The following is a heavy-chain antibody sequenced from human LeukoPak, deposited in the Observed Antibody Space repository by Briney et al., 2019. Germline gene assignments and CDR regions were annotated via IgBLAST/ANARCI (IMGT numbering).Heavy chain of an antibody. J-gene: IGHJ5*01. V-gene: IGHV4-59*01. D-gene: IGHD6-19*01. Sequence: SETLSLTCTVSGGSISSYYWSWIRQPPGKGLEWIGYIYYSGSTNYNPSLKSRVTISVDTSKNQFSLKLSSVTAADTAVYYCASTPYSSGWYQFGCWGQGTLVTVSS. CDR2: IYYSGST. CDR1: GGSISSYY. CDR3: ASTPYSSGWYQFGC.